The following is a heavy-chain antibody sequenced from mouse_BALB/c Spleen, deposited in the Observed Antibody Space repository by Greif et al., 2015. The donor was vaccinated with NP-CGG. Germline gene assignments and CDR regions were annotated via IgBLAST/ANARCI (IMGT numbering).Heavy chain of an antibody. Sequence: QVQLKDSGPGLVQPSQSLSITCTVSGFSFTSYGVHWVRQSPGKGLEWLGVIWRSGSTDYNAAFMSRLSITKDNSKSQVFFKMNSLQADDTAIYYCAKNYGSSYWYSDVWGAGTTVTVSS. CDR1: GFSFTSYG. J-gene: IGHJ1*01. D-gene: IGHD1-1*01. CDR2: IWRSGST. CDR3: AKNYGSSYWYSDV. V-gene: IGHV2-5*01.